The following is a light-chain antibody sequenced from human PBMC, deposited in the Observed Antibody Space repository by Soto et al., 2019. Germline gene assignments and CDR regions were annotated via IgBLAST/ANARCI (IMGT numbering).Light chain of an antibody. CDR2: DNN. Sequence: QSVLTQAPSVSGAQGQRITISCAGSSSNIGGGYEVHWYQQLPGTAPKLLIYDNNHRPSGVPDRFSGSKSGTSASLAITGLQAEDEADYYCQSYDSSLSASVFGGGTKLTVL. CDR3: QSYDSSLSASV. J-gene: IGLJ3*02. V-gene: IGLV1-40*01. CDR1: SSNIGGGYE.